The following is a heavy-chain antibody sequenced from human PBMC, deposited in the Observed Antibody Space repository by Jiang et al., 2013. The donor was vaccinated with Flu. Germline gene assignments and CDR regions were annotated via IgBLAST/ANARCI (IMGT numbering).Heavy chain of an antibody. CDR3: ARGIWFREYMGVFDY. V-gene: IGHV1-3*01. J-gene: IGHJ4*02. CDR2: INAGNGNT. Sequence: GAEVKKPGASVKVSCKASGYTFTSYAMHWVRQAPGQRLEWMGWINAGNGNTKYSQKFQGRVTITRDTSASTAYMELSSLRSEDTAVYYCARGIWFREYMGVFDYWGQGTLVTVSS. D-gene: IGHD3-10*01. CDR1: GYTFTSYA.